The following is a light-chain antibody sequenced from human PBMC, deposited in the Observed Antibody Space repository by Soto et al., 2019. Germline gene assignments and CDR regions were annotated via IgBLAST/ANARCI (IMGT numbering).Light chain of an antibody. CDR3: QQFSSYPLT. J-gene: IGKJ4*01. Sequence: EIVLTDSPCTLSLSPWERARLSFMSSQSVSSSYLAWYQQKPGQAPRLLIYDASSRAAGIPDRFSGGGSGTDFTLTISRLEPEDFAVYYCQQFSSYPLTFGGGTKVDIK. V-gene: IGKV3-20*01. CDR2: DAS. CDR1: QSVSSSY.